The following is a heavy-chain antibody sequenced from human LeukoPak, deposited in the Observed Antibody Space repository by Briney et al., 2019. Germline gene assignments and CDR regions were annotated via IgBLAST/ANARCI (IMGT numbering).Heavy chain of an antibody. Sequence: SETLSLTCAVYGGSFSGYYWSWIRQPPGKGLEWIGEINLSGSTNYNPSLKSRVTISVDTSKNQFSLKLSSVTAADTAVYYCARGRRVSYYDFWSGYYGAFDIWGQGTMVTVSS. CDR3: ARGRRVSYYDFWSGYYGAFDI. V-gene: IGHV4-34*01. CDR2: INLSGST. CDR1: GGSFSGYY. D-gene: IGHD3-3*01. J-gene: IGHJ3*02.